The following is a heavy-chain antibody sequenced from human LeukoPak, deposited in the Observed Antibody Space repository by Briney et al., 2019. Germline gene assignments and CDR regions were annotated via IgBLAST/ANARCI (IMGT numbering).Heavy chain of an antibody. V-gene: IGHV4-59*01. J-gene: IGHJ4*02. D-gene: IGHD6-13*01. CDR3: ARGYSSSWNYFDY. Sequence: SETLSLTCTVSGGSISNYWWSWIRQPLGKGLEWIGYVFDSGGTNYNPSLESRVTISVDTSKKQFSLKLSSVTAADTAVYYCARGYSSSWNYFDYWGQGTLVTVSS. CDR2: VFDSGGT. CDR1: GGSISNYW.